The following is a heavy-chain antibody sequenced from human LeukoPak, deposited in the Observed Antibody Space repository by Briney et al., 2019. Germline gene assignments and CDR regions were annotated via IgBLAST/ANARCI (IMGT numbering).Heavy chain of an antibody. Sequence: SETLSLTCTVSGGSISTYYWSWIRQPPGKGPEWIGYIYYSGSTNSNPSLKSRVTISVDTSKNQFSLRLNSVTAADTAVYYCARDNSGSYIDVWGQGTMVTVSS. V-gene: IGHV4-59*01. CDR3: ARDNSGSYIDV. D-gene: IGHD1-26*01. CDR1: GGSISTYY. J-gene: IGHJ6*02. CDR2: IYYSGST.